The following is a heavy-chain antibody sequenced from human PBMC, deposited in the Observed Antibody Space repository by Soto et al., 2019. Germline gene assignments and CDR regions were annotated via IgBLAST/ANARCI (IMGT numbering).Heavy chain of an antibody. J-gene: IGHJ4*02. CDR3: ARGTALIYGDYPGAGYFDF. Sequence: ESLSLTCTVSGGSISSYYWRWIRQSPGRGLEWIGYVHYSGTTNYNPSLKSRVAMSLDSSKRQFSLTLNSVTAADTAVYYCARGTALIYGDYPGAGYFDFWGQGIQVTVSS. V-gene: IGHV4-59*01. CDR2: VHYSGTT. D-gene: IGHD4-17*01. CDR1: GGSISSYY.